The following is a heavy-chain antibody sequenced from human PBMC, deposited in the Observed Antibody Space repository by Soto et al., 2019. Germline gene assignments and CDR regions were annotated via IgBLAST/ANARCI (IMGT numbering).Heavy chain of an antibody. J-gene: IGHJ6*02. V-gene: IGHV1-46*01. CDR1: GYTFTSYY. Sequence: QVQLVQSGAEVKKPGASVKVSCKASGYTFTSYYMHWVRQAPGQGLEWMGIINPSGGSTSYAQKFQGRVTITRDTSRSTVYMELSSLRSEDTAVYYCARRGVVGATGRTEVGYYYYGMDVWGQGTTVTVSS. CDR2: INPSGGST. CDR3: ARRGVVGATGRTEVGYYYYGMDV. D-gene: IGHD1-26*01.